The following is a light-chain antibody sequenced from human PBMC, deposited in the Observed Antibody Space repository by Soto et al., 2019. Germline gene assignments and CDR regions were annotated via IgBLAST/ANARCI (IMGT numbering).Light chain of an antibody. J-gene: IGLJ1*01. CDR2: DVS. CDR1: SSDVGGYNY. V-gene: IGLV2-14*01. CDR3: SSYTSSSTYV. Sequence: PVLTQPASVSGSHGQSITISCTGTSSDVGGYNYVSWYQQHPGKAPKLMIYDVSNRPSGVSNRFSGSKSGNTASLTISGLQAEDEADYYCSSYTSSSTYVFGTGTKVTVL.